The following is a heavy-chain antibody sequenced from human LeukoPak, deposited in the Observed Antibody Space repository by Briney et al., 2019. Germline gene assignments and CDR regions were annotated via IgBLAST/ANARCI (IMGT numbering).Heavy chain of an antibody. V-gene: IGHV3-49*03. D-gene: IGHD3-10*01. J-gene: IGHJ4*02. CDR3: TRGPRMLLWFGELLDY. CDR1: GFTFGDYA. Sequence: PGGSLRLSCTASGFTFGDYAMSWFRQAPGKGLEWVGFIRSKAYGGTTEYAASVKGRFTISRDDSKSIAYLQMNSLKTEDTAVYYCTRGPRMLLWFGELLDYWGQGTLVTVSS. CDR2: IRSKAYGGTT.